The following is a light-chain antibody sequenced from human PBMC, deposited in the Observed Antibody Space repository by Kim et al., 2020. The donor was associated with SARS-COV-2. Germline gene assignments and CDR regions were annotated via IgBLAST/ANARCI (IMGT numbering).Light chain of an antibody. CDR1: KY. Sequence: KYACWYQQKPGQSPVLVIYQDSKRPSGIPERFSGSNSGNTATLTISGTQAMDEADYYCQAWDSSTARGVFGGGTQLTVL. V-gene: IGLV3-1*01. J-gene: IGLJ2*01. CDR3: QAWDSSTARGV. CDR2: QDS.